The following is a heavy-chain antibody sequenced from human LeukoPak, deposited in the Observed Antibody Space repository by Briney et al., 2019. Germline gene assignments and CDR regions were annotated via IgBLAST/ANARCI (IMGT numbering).Heavy chain of an antibody. CDR2: ISSSGSTI. Sequence: PGGSPRLSCAASGFTFSDYYMSWIRQAPGKGLEWVSYISSSGSTIYYADSVKGRFTISRDNAKNSLYLQMNSLRAEDTAVYYCARVDDSGYDWGYGDYGGDYWGQGTLVTVSS. J-gene: IGHJ4*02. V-gene: IGHV3-11*01. CDR3: ARVDDSGYDWGYGDYGGDY. CDR1: GFTFSDYY. D-gene: IGHD5-12*01.